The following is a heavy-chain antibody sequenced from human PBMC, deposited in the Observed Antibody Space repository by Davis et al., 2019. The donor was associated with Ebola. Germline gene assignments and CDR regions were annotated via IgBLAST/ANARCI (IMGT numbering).Heavy chain of an antibody. D-gene: IGHD6-13*01. CDR3: ARAPRAYSNPNWFDP. CDR1: GFPFISYW. V-gene: IGHV3-30-3*01. CDR2: ISYDGSNK. J-gene: IGHJ5*02. Sequence: PGGSLRLSCAASGFPFISYWMHWVRQAPGKGLEWVAVISYDGSNKYYADSVKGRFTISRDNSKNTLYLQMNSLRAEDTAVYYCARAPRAYSNPNWFDPWGQGTLVTVSS.